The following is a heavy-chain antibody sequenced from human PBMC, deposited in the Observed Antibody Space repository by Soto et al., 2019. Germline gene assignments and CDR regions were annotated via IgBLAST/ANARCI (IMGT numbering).Heavy chain of an antibody. D-gene: IGHD3-22*01. V-gene: IGHV3-7*01. CDR3: ARDYDSSGYEYFQH. CDR1: GFTFSSYW. J-gene: IGHJ1*01. Sequence: EVQLVESGGGLVQPGGSLRLSCAASGFTFSSYWMSWVRPAPGKGLEWVANIKQDGSEKYYVDSVKGRFTISRDNAKNSLYLQMNSLRAEDTAVYYCARDYDSSGYEYFQHWGQGTRVTVSS. CDR2: IKQDGSEK.